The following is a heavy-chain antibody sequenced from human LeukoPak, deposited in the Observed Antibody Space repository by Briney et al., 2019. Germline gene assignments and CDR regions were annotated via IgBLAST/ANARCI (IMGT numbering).Heavy chain of an antibody. V-gene: IGHV1-24*01. D-gene: IGHD2-2*01. CDR3: ARVEDIVVVPAGQQGAFDI. Sequence: RASVKVSCKVSGYTLTELSMHWVRQAPGKGLEWMGGFDPEDGETIYAQKFQGRVTMTEDTSTDTAYMELSSLRSDDTAVYYCARVEDIVVVPAGQQGAFDIWGQGTMVTVSS. J-gene: IGHJ3*02. CDR1: GYTLTELS. CDR2: FDPEDGET.